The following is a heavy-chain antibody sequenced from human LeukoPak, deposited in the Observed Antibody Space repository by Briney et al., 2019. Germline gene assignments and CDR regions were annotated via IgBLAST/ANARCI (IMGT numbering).Heavy chain of an antibody. CDR1: GYTFTSYD. CDR3: ARDAQWEPTYDAFDI. Sequence: RASVKVSCKASGYTFTSYDISWLRQAPGQGLEWMGWISAYNGNTNYAQKLQGRVTTTTDTSTSTAYMELRSLRSDDTAVYYCARDAQWEPTYDAFDIWGQGTMVTVSS. CDR2: ISAYNGNT. J-gene: IGHJ3*02. D-gene: IGHD1-26*01. V-gene: IGHV1-18*01.